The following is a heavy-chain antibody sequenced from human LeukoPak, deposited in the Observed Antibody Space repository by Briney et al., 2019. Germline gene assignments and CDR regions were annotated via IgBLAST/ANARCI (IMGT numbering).Heavy chain of an antibody. CDR2: INTYNGNT. V-gene: IGHV1-18*01. J-gene: IGHJ5*02. CDR3: AREPTGLGLDP. D-gene: IGHD4-17*01. Sequence: ASVTVSCTASGYTFTSYGITWGRQAPGQGLERMGWINTYNGNTNYAQKLQGRVTMTTDTSTSTAYMDLRSLRSDDTAVYYCAREPTGLGLDPWGQGTLVTVSS. CDR1: GYTFTSYG.